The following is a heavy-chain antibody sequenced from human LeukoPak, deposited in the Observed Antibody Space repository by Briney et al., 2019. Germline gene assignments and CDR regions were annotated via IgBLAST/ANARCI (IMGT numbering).Heavy chain of an antibody. Sequence: ASVKVSCKASGGIFSSYAISWVRHAPGQGLEWMGWMNPNSGNTGYAQKFQGRVTMTRNTSISTAYMELSSLRSEDTAVYYCARGRVTMVRGFIMYYFDYWGQGTLVTVSS. CDR3: ARGRVTMVRGFIMYYFDY. J-gene: IGHJ4*02. CDR2: MNPNSGNT. CDR1: GGIFSSYA. D-gene: IGHD3-10*01. V-gene: IGHV1-8*02.